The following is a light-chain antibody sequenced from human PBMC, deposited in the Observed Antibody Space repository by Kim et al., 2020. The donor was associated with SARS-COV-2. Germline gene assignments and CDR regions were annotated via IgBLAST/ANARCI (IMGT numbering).Light chain of an antibody. CDR3: QQYGGSPPYT. Sequence: SPGERATLSCRASQSVSSTYLAWYQRKPGQAPRLLIYGASSRAADIPDRFTGSGSGTDFTLTINRLEPEDSAVYYCQQYGGSPPYTFGHGTKLEI. V-gene: IGKV3-20*01. J-gene: IGKJ2*01. CDR2: GAS. CDR1: QSVSSTY.